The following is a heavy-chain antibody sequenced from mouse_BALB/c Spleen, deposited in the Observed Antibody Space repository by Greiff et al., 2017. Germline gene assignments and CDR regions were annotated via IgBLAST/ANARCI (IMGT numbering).Heavy chain of an antibody. CDR2: ISNLAYSI. D-gene: IGHD1-2*01. CDR3: AIITTATSWFAY. CDR1: GFTFSDYG. J-gene: IGHJ3*01. Sequence: EVQGVESGGGLVQPGGSRKLSCAASGFTFSDYGMAWVRQAPGKGPEWVAFISNLAYSIYYADTVTGRFTISRENAKNTLYLEMSSLRSEDTAMYYCAIITTATSWFAYWGQGTLVTVSA. V-gene: IGHV5-15*02.